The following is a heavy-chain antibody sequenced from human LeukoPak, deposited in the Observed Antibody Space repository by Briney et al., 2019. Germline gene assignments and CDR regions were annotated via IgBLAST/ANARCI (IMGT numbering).Heavy chain of an antibody. D-gene: IGHD7-27*01. CDR3: ARDLNWETY. Sequence: GGSLRLSCAASGFTFSSYNMNWVRQAPGKGLEWVSYISSSSRTIYYADSVKGRFTISRDNAKNSLFLQMNSLRAEDTAVYYCARDLNWETYWGQGTLVTVSS. CDR1: GFTFSSYN. J-gene: IGHJ4*02. CDR2: ISSSSRTI. V-gene: IGHV3-48*04.